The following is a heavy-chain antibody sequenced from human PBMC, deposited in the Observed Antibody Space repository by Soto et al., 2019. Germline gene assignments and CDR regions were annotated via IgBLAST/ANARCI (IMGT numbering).Heavy chain of an antibody. CDR3: ARVGAYDSSGYPDY. D-gene: IGHD3-22*01. Sequence: ASVKVSCKASGYTFTSYAMHWVRQAPGQRLEWMGWINADNGNTNYAQKLQGRVTMTTDTSTSTAYMELRSLRSDDTAVYYCARVGAYDSSGYPDYWGQGTLVTVSS. CDR1: GYTFTSYA. CDR2: INADNGNT. V-gene: IGHV1-3*01. J-gene: IGHJ4*02.